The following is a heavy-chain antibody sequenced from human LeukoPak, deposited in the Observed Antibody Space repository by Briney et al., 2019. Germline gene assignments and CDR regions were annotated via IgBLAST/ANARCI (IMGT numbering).Heavy chain of an antibody. CDR1: GFTFSSYS. V-gene: IGHV3-21*01. CDR2: ISSSSSYI. D-gene: IGHD6-13*01. CDR3: ARDLIAAAGTFDY. J-gene: IGHJ4*02. Sequence: GGSLRLSRAASGFTFSSYSMNWVRQAPGKGLEWVSSISSSSSYIYYADSVKGRFTISRDNAKNSLYLQMNSLRAEDTAVYYCARDLIAAAGTFDYWGQGTLVTVSS.